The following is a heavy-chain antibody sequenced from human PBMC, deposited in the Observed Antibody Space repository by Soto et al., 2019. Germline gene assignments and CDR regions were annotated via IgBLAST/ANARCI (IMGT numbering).Heavy chain of an antibody. CDR1: GGSISSGGYY. CDR2: IYYSGIT. V-gene: IGHV4-31*03. CDR3: ARFWGDYSNWFDP. Sequence: QVQLQESGPGLVKPSQTLSLTCTVSGGSISSGGYYWSWIRQHPGKGLEWIGYIYYSGITYYNPSLKSRVTISVDTSKNQFSLKLNSVTAADTAVYYCARFWGDYSNWFDPWGQGTLVTVSS. D-gene: IGHD4-17*01. J-gene: IGHJ5*02.